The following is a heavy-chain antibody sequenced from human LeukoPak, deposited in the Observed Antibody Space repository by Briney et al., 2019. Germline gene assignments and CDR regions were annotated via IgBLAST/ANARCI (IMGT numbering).Heavy chain of an antibody. D-gene: IGHD3-10*01. CDR2: INHSGST. V-gene: IGHV4-34*01. CDR3: ARGSRGIYDY. Sequence: SETLSLTCAVYGGSFSGYYWSWIRQPPGKGLEWIGEINHSGSTNYNPSLKSRVTMSVDTSKNQFSLKLSSVTAADTAVYYCARGSRGIYDYWGQGTLVTVSS. CDR1: GGSFSGYY. J-gene: IGHJ4*02.